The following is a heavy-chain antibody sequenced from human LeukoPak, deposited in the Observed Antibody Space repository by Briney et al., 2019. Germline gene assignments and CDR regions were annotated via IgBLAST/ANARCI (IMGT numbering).Heavy chain of an antibody. J-gene: IGHJ2*01. V-gene: IGHV4-59*08. D-gene: IGHD3-22*01. CDR2: IYYSGST. CDR1: GVSISSYY. CDR3: ARRFYYDSSGYYNHWYFDL. Sequence: NPSETLSLTCTVSGVSISSYYWSWLRQPPGKGLEWIGYIYYSGSTNYNPSLKSRVTISVDTSKNQFSLKLSSVTAADTAVYYCARRFYYDSSGYYNHWYFDLWGRGTLVTVSS.